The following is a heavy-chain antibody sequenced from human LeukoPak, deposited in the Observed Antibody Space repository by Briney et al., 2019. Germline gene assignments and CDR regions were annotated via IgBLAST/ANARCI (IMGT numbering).Heavy chain of an antibody. CDR2: ISGSGGSI. CDR3: AKVWGSYSTGYFDY. D-gene: IGHD1-26*01. CDR1: GFTFSSYA. Sequence: PGGSLRLSCAASGFTFSSYAMNWVRQAPGKGLKWVSAISGSGGSIYYTDSVKGRFTISRDNSKNTLFLQMNSLRAEDTAVYYCAKVWGSYSTGYFDYWGQGTLVTASS. V-gene: IGHV3-23*01. J-gene: IGHJ4*02.